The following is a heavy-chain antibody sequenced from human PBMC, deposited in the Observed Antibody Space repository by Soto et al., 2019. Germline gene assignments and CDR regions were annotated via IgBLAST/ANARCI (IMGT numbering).Heavy chain of an antibody. V-gene: IGHV4-39*01. CDR2: RHYSGTT. CDR1: GGSISSSDRY. J-gene: IGHJ4*02. D-gene: IGHD3-16*01. Sequence: SETLSLTCTVSGGSISSSDRYWAWIRQRPGKGLEWIGSRHYSGTTYNNPSLQSRVTISVDTSKNQFSLKVTSVTAADAAVYYCAKTRGRSHSLDYWGQGTLVTVSS. CDR3: AKTRGRSHSLDY.